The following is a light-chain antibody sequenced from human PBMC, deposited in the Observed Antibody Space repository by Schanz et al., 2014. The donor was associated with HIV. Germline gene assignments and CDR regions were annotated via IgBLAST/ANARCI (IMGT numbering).Light chain of an antibody. CDR1: QSVSSY. J-gene: IGKJ4*01. CDR2: GAS. Sequence: EIVLTQSPATLSLSPGERATLSCRASQSVSSYLAWYQQKPGQAPRLLIFGASTRATGVPASFSGSGSGAEFTLTISSLQSEDFAVYYCQQYGSSPLTFGGGTKVEIK. CDR3: QQYGSSPLT. V-gene: IGKV3-15*01.